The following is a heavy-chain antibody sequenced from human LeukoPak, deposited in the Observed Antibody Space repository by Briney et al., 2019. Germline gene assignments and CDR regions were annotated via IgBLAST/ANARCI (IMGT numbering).Heavy chain of an antibody. D-gene: IGHD2-15*01. CDR1: GGSSSGYY. CDR2: INHSGST. V-gene: IGHV4-34*01. Sequence: SETLSLTCAVYGGSSSGYYWSWIRQPPGKGLEWIGEINHSGSTNYNPSLKSRVTISVDTSKNQFSLKLSSVTAADTAVYYCARGRLVSGGSGNWFDPWGQGTLVTVSS. J-gene: IGHJ5*02. CDR3: ARGRLVSGGSGNWFDP.